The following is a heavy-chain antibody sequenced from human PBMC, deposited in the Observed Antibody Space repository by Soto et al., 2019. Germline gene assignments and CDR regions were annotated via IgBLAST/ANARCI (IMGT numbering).Heavy chain of an antibody. CDR2: ISSSSSSI. J-gene: IGHJ5*02. CDR1: GFTFSAYN. Sequence: EVQLVESGGGLVKPGGSLRLSCAASGFTFSAYNMNWVRQAPGKGLEWVSSISSSSSSIYYADSVKGRFTISRDNAKTSLYLQMNSLRAEDTAVYYGARADYYDSSAYYFSGWFDPWGQGTLVTVSS. CDR3: ARADYYDSSAYYFSGWFDP. V-gene: IGHV3-21*01. D-gene: IGHD3-22*01.